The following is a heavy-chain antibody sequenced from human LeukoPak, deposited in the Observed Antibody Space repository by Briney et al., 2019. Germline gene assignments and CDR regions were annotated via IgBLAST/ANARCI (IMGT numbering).Heavy chain of an antibody. D-gene: IGHD5-18*01. V-gene: IGHV1-69*05. CDR1: GGTFSSYA. Sequence: SVKVSCKASGGTFSSYAISWVRQAPGQGLEWMGRIIPIFGTANYARKFRGRVTITTDESTSTAYMELSSLRSEDTAVYYCARDRSRGYSYGYCFDYWGQGTLVTVSS. CDR2: IIPIFGTA. J-gene: IGHJ4*02. CDR3: ARDRSRGYSYGYCFDY.